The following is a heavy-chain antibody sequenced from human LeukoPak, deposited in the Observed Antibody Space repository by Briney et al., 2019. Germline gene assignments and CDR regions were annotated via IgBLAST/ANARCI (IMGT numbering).Heavy chain of an antibody. CDR2: INPNSGGT. CDR1: GYTFTGYY. V-gene: IGHV1-2*02. CDR3: ASGGIAAAPGAYYYYGMDV. D-gene: IGHD6-13*01. J-gene: IGHJ6*02. Sequence: ASVKVSCKASGYTFTGYYMHWVRQAPGQGLEWLGWINPNSGGTNYAQKFQGRVTMTRDTSISTAYMELSRLRSDDTAVYYCASGGIAAAPGAYYYYGMDVWGQGTTVTVSS.